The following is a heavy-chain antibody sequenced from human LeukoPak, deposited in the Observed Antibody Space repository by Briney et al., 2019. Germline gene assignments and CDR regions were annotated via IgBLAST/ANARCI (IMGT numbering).Heavy chain of an antibody. V-gene: IGHV4-30-2*01. CDR2: IYRSGST. CDR1: GDSISSGAYY. D-gene: IGHD6-19*01. Sequence: SQTLSLTCTVTGDSISSGAYYWGWIRQPPGKGLEWIGYIYRSGSTYYNPSLESRVTISVDRSKNQFSLKLSSVTAADTAVYYCARGGSGTYVDAFDIWGQGTMVTVSS. J-gene: IGHJ3*02. CDR3: ARGGSGTYVDAFDI.